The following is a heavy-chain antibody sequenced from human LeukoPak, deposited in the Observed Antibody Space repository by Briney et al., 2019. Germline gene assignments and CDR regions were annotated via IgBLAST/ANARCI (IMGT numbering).Heavy chain of an antibody. V-gene: IGHV4-59*01. J-gene: IGHJ3*02. D-gene: IGHD3-22*01. Sequence: PSETLSLIRTVSGGSISSNYWSWIRQPPGKGLEWIGYIFYSGSTNYNPSLKSRVTISVDTSKNQFSLKLSSVTAADSAVYYFARRASNYDIDAFNIWGRGTVVTVSS. CDR3: ARRASNYDIDAFNI. CDR2: IFYSGST. CDR1: GGSISSNY.